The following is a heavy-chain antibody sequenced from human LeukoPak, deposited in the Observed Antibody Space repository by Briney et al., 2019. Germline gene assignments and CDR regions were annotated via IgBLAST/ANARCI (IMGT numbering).Heavy chain of an antibody. D-gene: IGHD3-22*01. Sequence: PGGSLRLSCAASGFTFSSNYMSWVRQAPGKGLEWVSVIYSGGTTYYADSVKGRFTISRDNSKNTLYLQMNSLRAEDTAVYYCARMLISSGYYVDYWGQGTLVTVSS. J-gene: IGHJ4*02. V-gene: IGHV3-53*01. CDR3: ARMLISSGYYVDY. CDR2: IYSGGTT. CDR1: GFTFSSNY.